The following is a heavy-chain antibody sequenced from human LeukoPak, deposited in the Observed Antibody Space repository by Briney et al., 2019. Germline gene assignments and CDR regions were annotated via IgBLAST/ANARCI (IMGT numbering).Heavy chain of an antibody. CDR3: ARPRRAGTKYDAFDI. CDR1: GGSFSGYY. Sequence: PSETLSLTCAVYGGSFSGYYWRWSWIRRPPGKGLEWIGEINHSGSTNYNPSLESRVTISVDTSKNQFSLRLTSVTAADTAVYYCARPRRAGTKYDAFDIWGQGTMVTVSS. D-gene: IGHD6-19*01. V-gene: IGHV4-34*01. J-gene: IGHJ3*02. CDR2: INHSGST.